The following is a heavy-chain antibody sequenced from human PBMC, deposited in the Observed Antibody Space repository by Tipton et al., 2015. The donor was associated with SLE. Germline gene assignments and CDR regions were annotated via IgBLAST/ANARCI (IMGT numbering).Heavy chain of an antibody. Sequence: LRLSCTVSGGSISSYYWSWIRQPPGKGLEWIGEINHSGSTNYNPSLKSRVTISVDTSKNQFSLKLSSVTAADTAVYYCARVGAVAPPGWFDPWGQGTLVTVSS. J-gene: IGHJ5*02. CDR3: ARVGAVAPPGWFDP. CDR2: INHSGST. CDR1: GGSISSYY. V-gene: IGHV4-34*01. D-gene: IGHD6-19*01.